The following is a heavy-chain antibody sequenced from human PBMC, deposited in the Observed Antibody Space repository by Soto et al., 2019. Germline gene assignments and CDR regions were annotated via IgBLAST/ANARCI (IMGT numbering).Heavy chain of an antibody. Sequence: GESLKSSCKGSGYNYTSYWMGWVRQKNGKGLEWMGIIYPGDSDTRYSPSFQGQVTISADKSISTAYLQWSSLKASDTAMYYCARTYYDILTGYFEDYWGQGTLVTVSS. D-gene: IGHD3-9*01. V-gene: IGHV5-51*01. J-gene: IGHJ4*02. CDR2: IYPGDSDT. CDR3: ARTYYDILTGYFEDY. CDR1: GYNYTSYW.